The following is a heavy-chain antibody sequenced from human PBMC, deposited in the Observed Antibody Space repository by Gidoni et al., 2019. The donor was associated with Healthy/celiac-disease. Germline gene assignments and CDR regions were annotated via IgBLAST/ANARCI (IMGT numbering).Heavy chain of an antibody. CDR1: GFIFSSYV. J-gene: IGHJ4*02. D-gene: IGHD4-17*01. CDR2: RSNNGRNT. V-gene: IGHV3-23*01. CDR3: AREVYGDYS. Sequence: EVQLLESGGGLVQPGGSLRLSCAAPGFIFSSYVMTWVRQAPGKGLEWVSGRSNNGRNTYYADSVKGRFTISRDNSKDTVYLQMNSLRAEDTALYYCAREVYGDYSWGQGTLVTVSS.